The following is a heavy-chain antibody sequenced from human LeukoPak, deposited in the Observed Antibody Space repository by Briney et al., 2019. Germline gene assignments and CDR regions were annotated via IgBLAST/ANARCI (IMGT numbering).Heavy chain of an antibody. CDR3: AREYFDWSPSFDY. CDR1: GYTFTSYA. V-gene: IGHV1-3*01. CDR2: INAGNGNT. Sequence: ASVKVSFKASGYTFTSYAMHWVRQAPGQRLEWMGWINAGNGNTKYSQKFQGRVTITRDTSASTAYMELSSLRSEDTAVYYCAREYFDWSPSFDYWGQGTLVTVSS. D-gene: IGHD3-9*01. J-gene: IGHJ4*02.